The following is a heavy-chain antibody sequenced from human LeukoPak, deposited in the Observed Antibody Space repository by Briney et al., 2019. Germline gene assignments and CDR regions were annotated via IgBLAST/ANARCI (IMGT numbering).Heavy chain of an antibody. CDR3: ARDPWDDVSGFSGDY. CDR2: IRSSSSI. Sequence: GGSLRLSCAASGFTFSSYGMSWVRQAPGKGLEWLSYIRSSSSIYYADSVNGRFHISRDNATNSLFLQMSRLRDEDTAVYYCARDPWDDVSGFSGDYWGQGTLVTVSS. D-gene: IGHD3-22*01. V-gene: IGHV3-48*02. J-gene: IGHJ4*02. CDR1: GFTFSSYG.